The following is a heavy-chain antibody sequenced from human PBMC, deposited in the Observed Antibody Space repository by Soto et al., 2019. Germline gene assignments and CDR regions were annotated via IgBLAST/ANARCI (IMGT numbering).Heavy chain of an antibody. V-gene: IGHV3-53*04. CDR1: GIPVSSNY. Sequence: EVQLVESGGGLVQPWGSLRLSCVASGIPVSSNYMTWVRQAPGKGLEWVSVLHSGGDTYYANSVKGRFTISRHDSTNTVFLQMNSRTAEDTAVYYCVRDGPYYYASRMDVWGQGTTVTVSS. CDR3: VRDGPYYYASRMDV. CDR2: LHSGGDT. J-gene: IGHJ6*02. D-gene: IGHD3-10*01.